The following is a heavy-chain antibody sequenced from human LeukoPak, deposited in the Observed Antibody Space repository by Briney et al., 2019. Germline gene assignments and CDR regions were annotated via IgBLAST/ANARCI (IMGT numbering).Heavy chain of an antibody. CDR1: GGSISSYY. CDR3: ARAEGGYNWFDP. J-gene: IGHJ5*02. Sequence: PSETLSLTCTVSGGSISSYYWSWIRQPPGKGLEWIGYIYYSGSTNYNPSLKSRVTIPVGTSKNQFSLKLSSVTAADTAVYYCARAEGGYNWFDPWGQGTLVTVSS. V-gene: IGHV4-59*01. CDR2: IYYSGST. D-gene: IGHD3-10*01.